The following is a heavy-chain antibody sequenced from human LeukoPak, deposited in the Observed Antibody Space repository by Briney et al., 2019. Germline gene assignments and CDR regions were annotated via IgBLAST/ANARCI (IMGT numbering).Heavy chain of an antibody. CDR1: GYTFTGYY. CDR3: ARWISSSWYGNYYYYMDV. D-gene: IGHD6-13*01. Sequence: VASVKVSCKASGYTFTGYYMHWVRQAPGQGLEWMGWINPNSGGTNYAQKFQGRVTMTRDTSISTAYMELSRLRSDDTAVYYCARWISSSWYGNYYYYMDVWGKGTTVTVSS. CDR2: INPNSGGT. V-gene: IGHV1-2*02. J-gene: IGHJ6*03.